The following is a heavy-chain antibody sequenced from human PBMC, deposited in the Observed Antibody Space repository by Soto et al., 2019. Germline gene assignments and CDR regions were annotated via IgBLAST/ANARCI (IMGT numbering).Heavy chain of an antibody. Sequence: SETLSLTCTVSVGSISSYYWSWIRQPPGKGLEWIGYIYYSGSTNYNPSLKSRVTISVDTSKNQFSLKLSSVTAADTAVYYCASADYCSGGSCYPHYWGQGTLVTVSS. D-gene: IGHD2-15*01. J-gene: IGHJ4*02. CDR1: VGSISSYY. CDR2: IYYSGST. V-gene: IGHV4-59*01. CDR3: ASADYCSGGSCYPHY.